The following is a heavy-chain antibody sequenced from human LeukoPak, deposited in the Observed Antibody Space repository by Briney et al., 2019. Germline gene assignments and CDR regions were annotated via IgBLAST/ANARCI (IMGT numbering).Heavy chain of an antibody. CDR2: IYYSGST. Sequence: SETLSLTCTVSGGSISSYYWSWIRQPPGKGLEWIGYIYYSGSTNYNPSLKSRVTISVDTSKNQFSLKLSSVTAAVTAVYYCARVPRHCSSTSCYLYNWFDPWGQGTLVTVSS. CDR3: ARVPRHCSSTSCYLYNWFDP. D-gene: IGHD2-2*01. J-gene: IGHJ5*02. V-gene: IGHV4-59*01. CDR1: GGSISSYY.